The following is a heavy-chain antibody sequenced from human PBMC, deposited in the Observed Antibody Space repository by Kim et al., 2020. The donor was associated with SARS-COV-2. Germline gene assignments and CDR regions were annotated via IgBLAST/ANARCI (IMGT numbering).Heavy chain of an antibody. D-gene: IGHD6-19*01. CDR2: VHYTGDT. J-gene: IGHJ4*02. Sequence: SETLSLTCDVSGDSITTSYWSWIRQPPGKGLEWIASVHYTGDTKYNPSLRSRVTISLDTSKNQFSLKVTSVTAADTAMFYCAKGSGWFRFWGQGILVTVS. V-gene: IGHV4-59*01. CDR3: AKGSGWFRF. CDR1: GDSITTSY.